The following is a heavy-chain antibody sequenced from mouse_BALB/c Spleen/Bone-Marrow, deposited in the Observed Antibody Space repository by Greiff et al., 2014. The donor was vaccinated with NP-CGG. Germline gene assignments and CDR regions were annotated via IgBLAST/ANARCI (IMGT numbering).Heavy chain of an antibody. CDR1: GYSITGYYS. D-gene: IGHD4-1*01. J-gene: IGHJ4*01. V-gene: IGHV3-1*02. CDR2: IHYSGIT. Sequence: QSGPDLVKPSQSLSLTCTVTGYSITGYYSWHWIRQFPGNKLEWMGYIHYSGITVYNPSLKSRISITRDTSNNQFFLQLNSVTTEDTATYYCARFAGTPYTMDYWGQGTSVTVSS. CDR3: ARFAGTPYTMDY.